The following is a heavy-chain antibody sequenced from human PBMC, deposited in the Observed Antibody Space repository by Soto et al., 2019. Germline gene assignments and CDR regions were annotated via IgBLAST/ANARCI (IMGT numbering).Heavy chain of an antibody. D-gene: IGHD3-22*01. CDR2: ISYDGSNK. V-gene: IGHV3-30*18. J-gene: IGHJ4*02. CDR1: GFTFSSYG. Sequence: LRLSCASSGFTFSSYGMHWVRQTPGKGLEWVAVISYDGSNKYYADSVKGRFTISRDNSKNTLYLQMNSLRAEDTAVYYCAKEWVYDSSGWSFDYWGQGTLVTVSS. CDR3: AKEWVYDSSGWSFDY.